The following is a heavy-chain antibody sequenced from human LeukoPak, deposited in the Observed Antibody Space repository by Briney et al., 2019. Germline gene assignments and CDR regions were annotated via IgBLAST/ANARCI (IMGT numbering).Heavy chain of an antibody. Sequence: GGSLRLSCAASRFTFNSYEMSWLRQAPGKGLEWVSYISDVGGTHYADSVEGRFTISRDNAKNSLFLQMNSLRAEDTAVYYCAREKSGYDGGFDYWGQGTLVTVSS. CDR3: AREKSGYDGGFDY. J-gene: IGHJ4*02. V-gene: IGHV3-48*03. CDR2: ISDVGGT. CDR1: RFTFNSYE. D-gene: IGHD5-12*01.